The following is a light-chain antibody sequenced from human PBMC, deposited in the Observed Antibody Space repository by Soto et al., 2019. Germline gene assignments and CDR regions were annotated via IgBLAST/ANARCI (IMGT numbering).Light chain of an antibody. V-gene: IGKV3-20*01. Sequence: EIVLTQSPDTLSLSPGERATLSGRASQSVSSSYLAWYQQKPGQAPRLIIYGASSRATGIPDRFSGSGSGTTFTLTISRLEHEALAVYFCQQYDTSPPNTFGQGTRLEIK. CDR2: GAS. CDR1: QSVSSSY. CDR3: QQYDTSPPNT. J-gene: IGKJ5*01.